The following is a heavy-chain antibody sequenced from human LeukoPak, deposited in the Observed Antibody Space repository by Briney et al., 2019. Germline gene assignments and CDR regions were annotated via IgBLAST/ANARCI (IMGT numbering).Heavy chain of an antibody. Sequence: GGSLRLSCAASGFTFSTYWMHWVRQAPGKGLVWVSRINSDGSSTTYADSAKGRFTISRDNAKNMLYLQMNIPRAEDTAVYYCARDTSSWYGGNGWFDPWGQGTLVTVSS. V-gene: IGHV3-74*01. D-gene: IGHD6-13*01. CDR1: GFTFSTYW. CDR2: INSDGSST. J-gene: IGHJ5*02. CDR3: ARDTSSWYGGNGWFDP.